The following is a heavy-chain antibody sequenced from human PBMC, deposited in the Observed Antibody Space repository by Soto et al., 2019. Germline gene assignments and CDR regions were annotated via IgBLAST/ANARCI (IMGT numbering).Heavy chain of an antibody. CDR3: ARFNWYFDL. CDR1: GGSIGSYY. J-gene: IGHJ2*01. Sequence: QVQLQESGPGLVKPSETLSLTCTVSGGSIGSYYWSWIRQPPGKGLEWIGYIYYSGSTNYNPSLKSGVTISVDTSKNQFSLKLSSVTAADTAVYYCARFNWYFDLWGRGTLVTVSS. CDR2: IYYSGST. V-gene: IGHV4-59*08.